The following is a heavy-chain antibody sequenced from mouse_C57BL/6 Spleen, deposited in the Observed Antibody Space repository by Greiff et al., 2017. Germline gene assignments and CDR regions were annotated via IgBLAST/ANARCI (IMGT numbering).Heavy chain of an antibody. V-gene: IGHV5-12*01. CDR3: ARRYDYDDWYFDV. D-gene: IGHD2-4*01. CDR1: GFTFSDYY. Sequence: EVMLVESGGGLVQPGGSLKLSCAASGFTFSDYYMYWVRQTPEKRLEWVAYISNGGGSTYYPDTVKGRFTISRDNAKNTLYLQMSRLKSEDTAMYYCARRYDYDDWYFDVWGTGTTVTVSS. CDR2: ISNGGGST. J-gene: IGHJ1*03.